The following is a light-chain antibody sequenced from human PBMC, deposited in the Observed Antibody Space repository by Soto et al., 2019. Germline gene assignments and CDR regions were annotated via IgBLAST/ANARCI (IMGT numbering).Light chain of an antibody. Sequence: IMLKQSPGTLSLTPGERATLSCRASQSVSSYLAWYQQKPGQAPRLLIYDASNRATGIPDRFSGSGSGTDFTLTISRLEPEDFAVYYCQYYGNSPGWTFGQGTKVDIK. V-gene: IGKV3-20*01. CDR1: QSVSSY. J-gene: IGKJ1*01. CDR3: QYYGNSPGWT. CDR2: DAS.